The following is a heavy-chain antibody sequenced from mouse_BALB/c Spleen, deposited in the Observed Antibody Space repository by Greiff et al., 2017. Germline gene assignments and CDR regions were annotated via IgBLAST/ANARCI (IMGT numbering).Heavy chain of an antibody. CDR2: IYPGDGDT. CDR1: GYTFTSYW. Sequence: QVQLQQSGAELARPGASVKLSCKASGYTFTSYWMQWVKQRPGQGLEWIGAIYPGDGDTRYTQKFKGKATLTADKSSSTAYMQLSSLASEDSAVYYCARVNERPYWGQGTLVTVSA. J-gene: IGHJ3*01. V-gene: IGHV1-87*01. CDR3: ARVNERPY.